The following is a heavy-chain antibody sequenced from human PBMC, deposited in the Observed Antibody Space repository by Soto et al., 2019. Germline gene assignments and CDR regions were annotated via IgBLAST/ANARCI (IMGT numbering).Heavy chain of an antibody. V-gene: IGHV4-59*01. J-gene: IGHJ4*02. CDR1: GGSISSYY. Sequence: SENLSLTCAVSGGSISSYYWSWLRQPPGKGLEWIGYIYYSGSTKYNPSLKSRVTISVDTSKNQFSLRLSSVTAADTAVYYCARFAYCYGPLDYWGQGTLVTVSS. CDR2: IYYSGST. CDR3: ARFAYCYGPLDY. D-gene: IGHD5-18*01.